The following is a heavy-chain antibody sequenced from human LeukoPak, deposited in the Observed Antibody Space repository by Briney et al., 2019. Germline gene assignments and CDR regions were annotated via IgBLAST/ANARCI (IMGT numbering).Heavy chain of an antibody. CDR2: ISGSGGGT. J-gene: IGHJ4*02. D-gene: IGHD6-19*01. CDR1: GFTFSSYA. CDR3: ARGRDSSGWRSRGYFDY. Sequence: GGSLRLSCAASGFTFSSYAMTWVRQAPGKGLQWVSTISGSGGGTYYTDSVKGRFIISRDNSKNTLYLQMNSLRAEDTAVYYCARGRDSSGWRSRGYFDYWGQGTLVTVSS. V-gene: IGHV3-23*01.